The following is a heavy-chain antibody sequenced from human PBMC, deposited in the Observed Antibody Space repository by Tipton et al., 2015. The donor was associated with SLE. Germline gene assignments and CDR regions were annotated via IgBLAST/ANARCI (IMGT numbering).Heavy chain of an antibody. D-gene: IGHD3-10*01. CDR2: INHSGST. CDR3: AKAGAGAFDI. V-gene: IGHV4-34*01. J-gene: IGHJ3*02. Sequence: TLSLTCAVYGGSFSGYYWSWIRQPPGKGLEWIGEINHSGSTNYNPSLKSRVTISVDTSKNQFSLKLSSVTAADTAVYYCAKAGAGAFDIWGQGTMVTVSS. CDR1: GGSFSGYY.